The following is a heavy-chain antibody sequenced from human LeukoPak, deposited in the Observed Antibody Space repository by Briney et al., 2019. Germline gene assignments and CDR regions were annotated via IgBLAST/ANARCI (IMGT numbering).Heavy chain of an antibody. CDR2: INPSVGST. Sequence: VASVKVSCKTSGYTFTNYYMHWVRQAPGQGLEWMGIINPSVGSTTYAQEFRGRVTMTRDTSTSTVYMELSSLRSEDTAVYYCARLLGATTSTHFDYWGQGTLVTVSS. CDR1: GYTFTNYY. J-gene: IGHJ4*02. CDR3: ARLLGATTSTHFDY. D-gene: IGHD1-26*01. V-gene: IGHV1-46*01.